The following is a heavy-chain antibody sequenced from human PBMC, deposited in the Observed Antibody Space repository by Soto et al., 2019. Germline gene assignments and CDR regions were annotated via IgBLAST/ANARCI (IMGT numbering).Heavy chain of an antibody. V-gene: IGHV3-21*01. Sequence: GGSLRLSCAASGFTFSSYSMNWVRQAPGKGLEWVSSISSSSSYIYYSDSVKGRFTISRDNAKNSLYLQMNSLRAEDTAVYYCARDQRYSSSFDYWGQGTLVTVSS. CDR1: GFTFSSYS. CDR2: ISSSSSYI. J-gene: IGHJ4*02. CDR3: ARDQRYSSSFDY. D-gene: IGHD6-6*01.